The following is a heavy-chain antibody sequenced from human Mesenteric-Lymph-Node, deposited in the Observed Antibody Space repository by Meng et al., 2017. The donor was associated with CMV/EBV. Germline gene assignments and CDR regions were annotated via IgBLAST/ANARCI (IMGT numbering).Heavy chain of an antibody. D-gene: IGHD2-15*01. CDR3: AREGRSGVYAFDI. CDR1: GFTFSTYS. J-gene: IGHJ3*02. V-gene: IGHV3-21*01. Sequence: SCAASGFTFSTYSMNWVRQAPGKGLEWLSSMSSSSTYIYYAKSVKGRFTISRDNAKNSLYLQMNSLRVEDTALYYCAREGRSGVYAFDIWGQGTMVTVSS. CDR2: MSSSSTYI.